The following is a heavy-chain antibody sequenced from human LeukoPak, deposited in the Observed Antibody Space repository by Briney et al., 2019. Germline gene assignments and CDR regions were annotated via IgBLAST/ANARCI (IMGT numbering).Heavy chain of an antibody. J-gene: IGHJ4*02. V-gene: IGHV3-74*01. CDR2: INTDESKI. Sequence: PGGSLRLSCAASGFTFSGYAMSWVRQAPGKGLEWVSRINTDESKINHADSVKGRFTISRDNAKNMLYLQMNSLRAEDTAVYYCARGGLFKYFFDYWGQGTPVTVSS. CDR1: GFTFSGYA. D-gene: IGHD2-15*01. CDR3: ARGGLFKYFFDY.